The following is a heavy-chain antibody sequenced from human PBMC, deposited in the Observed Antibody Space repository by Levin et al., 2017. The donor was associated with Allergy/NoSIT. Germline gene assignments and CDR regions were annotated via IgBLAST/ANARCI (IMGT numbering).Heavy chain of an antibody. V-gene: IGHV3-23*01. CDR1: GFTFSSHG. CDR3: AKDRYSTSWYYFDY. D-gene: IGHD6-13*01. J-gene: IGHJ4*02. Sequence: GGSLRLSCAVSGFTFSSHGMSWVRQAPGKGLEWVSAISGGGGSTNYADSVKGRFTISRDNSKNTLYLQMNSLRSEDTAVYFCAKDRYSTSWYYFDYWGPGTLVTVSS. CDR2: ISGGGGST.